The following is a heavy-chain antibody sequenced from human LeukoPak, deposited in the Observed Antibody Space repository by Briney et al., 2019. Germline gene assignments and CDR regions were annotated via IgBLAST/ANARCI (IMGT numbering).Heavy chain of an antibody. D-gene: IGHD3-9*01. CDR3: AREPDGGAYDILTA. CDR2: INHSGST. J-gene: IGHJ5*02. V-gene: IGHV4-34*01. Sequence: SETLSLICAVYGGSFSGYYWSWIRQPPGKGLEGIGEINHSGSTNYNPSLKSRVTISVDTSKNQFSLKLSSVTAADTAVYYCAREPDGGAYDILTAWGQGTLVTVSS. CDR1: GGSFSGYY.